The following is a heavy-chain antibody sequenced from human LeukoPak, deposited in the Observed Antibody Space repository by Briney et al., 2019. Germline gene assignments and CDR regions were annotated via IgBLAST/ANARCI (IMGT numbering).Heavy chain of an antibody. V-gene: IGHV4-31*03. CDR3: ARILIAAADSYYYYGMDV. CDR2: IYYSGST. Sequence: PSETLSLTCTVSGGSISSGGYYWSWIRQHPGKGLEWIGYIYYSGSTYYNPSLKSRVTISVDTSKNQFSLKLSSVTAADTAVYYCARILIAAADSYYYYGMDVWGQGTTVTVSS. J-gene: IGHJ6*02. D-gene: IGHD6-13*01. CDR1: GGSISSGGYY.